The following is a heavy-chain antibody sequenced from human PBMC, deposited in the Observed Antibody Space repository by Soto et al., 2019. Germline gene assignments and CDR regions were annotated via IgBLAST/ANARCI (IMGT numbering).Heavy chain of an antibody. CDR1: GLTFSNFA. Sequence: EMQLLESGGGLVQPGGSLRLSCAASGLTFSNFAMTWVRQAPGKGLEWVSGVYGGGNGALYADSVKGRFIISRDNSKNALYLHMNSLRAGDTAVYYCVKFEGALHHNYHMDVWGQGTTVTVSS. V-gene: IGHV3-23*01. D-gene: IGHD3-9*01. J-gene: IGHJ6*03. CDR2: VYGGGNGA. CDR3: VKFEGALHHNYHMDV.